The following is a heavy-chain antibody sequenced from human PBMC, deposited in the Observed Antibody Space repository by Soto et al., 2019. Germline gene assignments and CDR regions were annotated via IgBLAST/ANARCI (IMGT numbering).Heavy chain of an antibody. CDR2: IDPSDSYT. Sequence: PGESLKISCKGSGYSFTSYWISWVRQMPGKGLEWMGRIDPSDSYTNYSPSFQGHVTISADKSISTAYLQWSSLKASDTAMYYCARLRRAAAGTYYYGMDVWGQGTTVTVSS. CDR1: GYSFTSYW. D-gene: IGHD6-13*01. V-gene: IGHV5-10-1*01. CDR3: ARLRRAAAGTYYYGMDV. J-gene: IGHJ6*02.